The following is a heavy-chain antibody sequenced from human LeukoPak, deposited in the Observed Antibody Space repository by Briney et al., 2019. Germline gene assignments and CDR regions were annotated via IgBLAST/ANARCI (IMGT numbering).Heavy chain of an antibody. V-gene: IGHV3-48*01. CDR1: GFTFSSYS. CDR2: ISSSSSTI. Sequence: GGSLRPSCAASGFTFSSYSMNWVRQAPGKGLEWVSYISSSSSTIYYTDSVKGRFTISRDNSKNTLYLQMNSLRAEDTAVYYCARDKIDRYYYGSGSYSNWFDPWGQGTLVTVSS. D-gene: IGHD3-10*01. CDR3: ARDKIDRYYYGSGSYSNWFDP. J-gene: IGHJ5*02.